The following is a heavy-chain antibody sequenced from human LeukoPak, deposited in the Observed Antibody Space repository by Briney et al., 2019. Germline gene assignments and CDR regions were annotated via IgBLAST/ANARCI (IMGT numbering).Heavy chain of an antibody. CDR1: AGSFSDYY. D-gene: IGHD5-18*01. V-gene: IGHV4-34*01. CDR3: ARNSIQLWPERYSAFDI. CDR2: INHSGST. Sequence: SETLSLTCAVHAGSFSDYYWSWIRQPPGKGLEWIGEINHSGSTNYNPSLKSRVTISVDTSKNQFSLKLSSVTAADTAVYYCARNSIQLWPERYSAFDIWGQGTMVTVSS. J-gene: IGHJ3*02.